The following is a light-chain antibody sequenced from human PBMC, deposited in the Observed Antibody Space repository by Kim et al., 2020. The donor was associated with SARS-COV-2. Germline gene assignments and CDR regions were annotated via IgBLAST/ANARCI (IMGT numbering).Light chain of an antibody. Sequence: ATINCKSSQSFLYSSTNKNYLAWYQQKPGQPPKLLIYWASTRESGVPDRFSGSGSGTDFTLTISSLQAEDVAVYYCQQYYSTPWTFPQGTKVDLK. J-gene: IGKJ1*01. CDR2: WAS. CDR3: QQYYSTPWT. CDR1: QSFLYSSTNKNY. V-gene: IGKV4-1*01.